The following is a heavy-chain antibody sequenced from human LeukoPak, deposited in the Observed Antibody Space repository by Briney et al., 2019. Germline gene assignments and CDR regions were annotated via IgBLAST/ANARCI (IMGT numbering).Heavy chain of an antibody. Sequence: ASVKVSCKASGYTFTSYGINWVRQATGQGLEWMGWMNPNSGNTGYAQKFQGRVTMTRNTSISTAYMELSSLRSEDTAVYYCARAPPGGDSSGYYPYYFDYWGQGTLVTVSS. D-gene: IGHD3-22*01. J-gene: IGHJ4*02. V-gene: IGHV1-8*01. CDR3: ARAPPGGDSSGYYPYYFDY. CDR1: GYTFTSYG. CDR2: MNPNSGNT.